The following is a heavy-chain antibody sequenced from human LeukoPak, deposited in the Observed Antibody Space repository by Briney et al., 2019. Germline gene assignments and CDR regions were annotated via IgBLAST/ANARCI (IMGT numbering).Heavy chain of an antibody. Sequence: SETLSLTCTVSGVSMSSYYWSWIRQPPGKGLEWIGYIYYSGSNKYNPSLKSRVAISIDTSKNQFSLKLNSVTTADTAVYYCARSLPYPCGGDWWGAFDLWGQGTLVPVSS. D-gene: IGHD2-21*02. J-gene: IGHJ3*01. V-gene: IGHV4-59*01. CDR2: IYYSGSN. CDR3: ARSLPYPCGGDWWGAFDL. CDR1: GVSMSSYY.